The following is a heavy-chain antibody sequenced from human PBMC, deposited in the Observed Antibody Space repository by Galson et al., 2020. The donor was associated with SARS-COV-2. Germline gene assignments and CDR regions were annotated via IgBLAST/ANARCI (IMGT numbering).Heavy chain of an antibody. CDR3: AGGRGDYHRHYYYYGMDV. V-gene: IGHV4-31*03. D-gene: IGHD2-21*02. CDR2: IYYSGST. CDR1: GGSISSGGYY. Sequence: SETLSLTCTVSGGSISSGGYYWSWIRQHPGKGLEWIGYIYYSGSTYYNPSLKSRVTISVDTSKNQFSLKLSSVTAADTAVYYCAGGRGDYHRHYYYYGMDVWGQGTTVTVSS. J-gene: IGHJ6*02.